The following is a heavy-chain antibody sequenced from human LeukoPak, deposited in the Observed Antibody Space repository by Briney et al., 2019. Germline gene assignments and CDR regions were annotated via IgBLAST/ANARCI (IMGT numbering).Heavy chain of an antibody. V-gene: IGHV5-51*01. D-gene: IGHD1-26*01. CDR3: ARLASPGGGAVGATKVSDAFDI. J-gene: IGHJ3*02. CDR2: IYPGDSDT. CDR1: GYSFTSYW. Sequence: GESLKISCKGSGYSFTSYWIGWVRQMPGKGLEWMGIIYPGDSDTRNSPSFQGQVTISADKSISTAYLQWSSLKASDTAMYYCARLASPGGGAVGATKVSDAFDIWGQGTMVTVSS.